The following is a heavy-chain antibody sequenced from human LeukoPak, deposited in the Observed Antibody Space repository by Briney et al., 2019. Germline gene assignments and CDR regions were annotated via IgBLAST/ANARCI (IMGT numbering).Heavy chain of an antibody. CDR3: AKDVVPAAISFLGVDY. J-gene: IGHJ4*02. D-gene: IGHD2-2*01. V-gene: IGHV3-30*18. CDR2: ISYDGSNK. CDR1: GFTFSSYG. Sequence: GGSLRLSCAASGFTFSSYGMHWVRQAPGKGLEWVAVISYDGSNKYYADSVKGRFTISRDNSKNTLYLQMNSLRAEDTAVYYCAKDVVPAAISFLGVDYWGQGTLVTVSS.